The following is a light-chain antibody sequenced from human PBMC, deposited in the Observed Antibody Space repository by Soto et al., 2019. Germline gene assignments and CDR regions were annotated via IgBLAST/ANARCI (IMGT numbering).Light chain of an antibody. V-gene: IGKV3-11*01. Sequence: EIEMTQSPATLSLAPGERVTLSCRASQSVSTYLAWYQQKPGQAPRLLIYDASNRATGIPARFSGSGSGTDFTLTISSLEPEDFAVYYCQHRSNWLAFGGGTKVDIK. CDR1: QSVSTY. J-gene: IGKJ4*01. CDR3: QHRSNWLA. CDR2: DAS.